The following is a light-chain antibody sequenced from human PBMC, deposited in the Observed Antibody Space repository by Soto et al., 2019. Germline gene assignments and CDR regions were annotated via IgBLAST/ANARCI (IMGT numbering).Light chain of an antibody. CDR3: QQYGSSPRT. CDR1: QSVTNTY. Sequence: EIVLTQSPDTLSLSPGERATLSCRASQSVTNTYLAWYQQKPGQAPRLLIYGASSRATGIPDRFSGSGSGTDFPLTISRLEPEDFAVYYCQQYGSSPRTFGQGTKVDIK. CDR2: GAS. J-gene: IGKJ1*01. V-gene: IGKV3-20*01.